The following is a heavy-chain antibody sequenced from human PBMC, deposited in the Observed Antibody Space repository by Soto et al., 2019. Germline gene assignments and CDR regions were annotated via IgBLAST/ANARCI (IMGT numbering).Heavy chain of an antibody. J-gene: IGHJ6*02. CDR1: GFTFSSYW. CDR2: IREDGGEK. D-gene: IGHD2-21*02. V-gene: IGHV3-7*01. CDR3: ARGKGGDPYGMDV. Sequence: EVQLVESGGGLVQPGGSLRLSCAASGFTFSSYWMSWVRQAPGKGLEWVANIREDGGEKYSVDSVKGRFTISRDNAKNSLYLQMNSLRVEDTAVYYYARGKGGDPYGMDVWGQGTTVTVSS.